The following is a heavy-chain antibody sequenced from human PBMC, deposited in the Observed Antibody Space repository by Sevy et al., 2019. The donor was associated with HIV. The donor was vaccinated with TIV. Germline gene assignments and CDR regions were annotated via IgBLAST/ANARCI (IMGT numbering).Heavy chain of an antibody. CDR3: ARDLPPSATTVAHFDC. Sequence: GESLKISCAASGFSFSSYEMNWVRQAPGKGLEWVSYISNSGTTISYSDSVRGRFTISRDNARNLLYLQMNSLRAEDTAVYYCARDLPPSATTVAHFDCRGQGTLVTVSS. CDR1: GFSFSSYE. J-gene: IGHJ4*02. CDR2: ISNSGTTI. V-gene: IGHV3-48*03. D-gene: IGHD4-17*01.